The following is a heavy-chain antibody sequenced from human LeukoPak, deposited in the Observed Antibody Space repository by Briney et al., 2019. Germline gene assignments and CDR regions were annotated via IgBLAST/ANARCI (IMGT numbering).Heavy chain of an antibody. V-gene: IGHV3-21*04. CDR3: ATGGGWYEYFDY. CDR2: ISSSSSYI. D-gene: IGHD6-19*01. J-gene: IGHJ4*02. CDR1: GFTFSSYS. Sequence: RTGGSLRLSCAASGFTFSSYSMNWVRQAPGKGLEWVPSISSSSSYIYYADSVKGRFTISRDNAKNSLYLQMNSLRAEDTAVYYCATGGGWYEYFDYWGQGTLVTVSS.